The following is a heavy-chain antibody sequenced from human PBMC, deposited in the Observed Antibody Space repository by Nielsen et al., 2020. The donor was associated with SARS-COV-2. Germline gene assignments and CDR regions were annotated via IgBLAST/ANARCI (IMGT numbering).Heavy chain of an antibody. D-gene: IGHD6-13*01. Sequence: GSLRLSCTVSGGSISSYYWSWIRQPPGKGLEWIGYMYYSGSTNYNSSLKSRVTMSIDTSKNQFSLKLSSVTAADTAVYYCARGYSSSWYGGGWGQGTLVTVSS. CDR3: ARGYSSSWYGGG. V-gene: IGHV4-59*08. CDR1: GGSISSYY. J-gene: IGHJ4*02. CDR2: MYYSGST.